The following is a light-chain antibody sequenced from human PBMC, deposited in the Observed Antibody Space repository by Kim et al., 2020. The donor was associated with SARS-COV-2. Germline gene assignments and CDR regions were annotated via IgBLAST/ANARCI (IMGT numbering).Light chain of an antibody. V-gene: IGKV4-1*01. CDR1: QNLLFSSNNKNY. Sequence: DIVMTQSLDSLAVSLGERATINCKSSQNLLFSSNNKNYLAWYQQKPGQPPKLLFYWASTRESGVPDRFSGSGSGTYFTLTINTLRAEDVAVYYCQQYYTTPLTFGGGTKVDIK. CDR3: QQYYTTPLT. CDR2: WAS. J-gene: IGKJ4*01.